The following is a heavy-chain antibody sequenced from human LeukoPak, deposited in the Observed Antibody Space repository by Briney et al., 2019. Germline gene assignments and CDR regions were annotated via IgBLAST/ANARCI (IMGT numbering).Heavy chain of an antibody. J-gene: IGHJ6*02. V-gene: IGHV3-74*01. CDR1: GFSFSTYW. Sequence: PGGSLRLSCAASGFSFSTYWMHWVRQAPGKGLLWVSRINPDGGTTTYADSVKGRFTISRDNAKNTLYLQMNSLRAEDTAVYYCARYDFPDVWGQGTTVTVSS. D-gene: IGHD3-3*01. CDR2: INPDGGTT. CDR3: ARYDFPDV.